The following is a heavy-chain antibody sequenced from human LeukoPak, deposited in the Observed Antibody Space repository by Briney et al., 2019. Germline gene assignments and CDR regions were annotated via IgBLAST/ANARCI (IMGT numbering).Heavy chain of an antibody. V-gene: IGHV3-21*01. CDR3: ARAIAVTGGRGDY. Sequence: PGGSLRLSCAASGFTFSTYGMHWVRQAPGKGLEWVSSISTRNTYIYYADSVKGRFTISRDNANNSLFLQMNNLTAADTAVYYCARAIAVTGGRGDYWGQGTLVTVSS. J-gene: IGHJ4*02. CDR2: ISTRNTYI. D-gene: IGHD6-19*01. CDR1: GFTFSTYG.